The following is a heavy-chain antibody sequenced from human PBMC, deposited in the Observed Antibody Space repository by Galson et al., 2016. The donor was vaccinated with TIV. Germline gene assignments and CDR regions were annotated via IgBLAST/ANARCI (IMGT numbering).Heavy chain of an antibody. CDR3: AKRKNYGGDAFDL. D-gene: IGHD4-23*01. J-gene: IGHJ3*01. Sequence: SLRLSCAASGFTFSTYAMNWVRQAPGKGLEWVSGIVGTGGTTYYADSVKGRFTISRDNSTNTLYLQMNSLRAEDTAVYYCAKRKNYGGDAFDLWGQGTLVTVSS. CDR1: GFTFSTYA. CDR2: IVGTGGTT. V-gene: IGHV3-23*01.